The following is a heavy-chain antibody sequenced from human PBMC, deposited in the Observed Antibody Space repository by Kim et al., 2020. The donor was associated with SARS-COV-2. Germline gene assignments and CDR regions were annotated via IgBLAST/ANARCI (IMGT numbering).Heavy chain of an antibody. V-gene: IGHV4-61*02. CDR2: IYTSGST. Sequence: SETLSLTCTVSGGSISSGSYYWSWIRQPAGKGLEWIGRIYTSGSTNYNPSLKSRVTISVDTSKNQFSLKLSSVTAADTAVYYCARDGYTAMVPYYYYGMDVWGQGTTVTVSS. D-gene: IGHD5-18*01. CDR1: GGSISSGSYY. J-gene: IGHJ6*02. CDR3: ARDGYTAMVPYYYYGMDV.